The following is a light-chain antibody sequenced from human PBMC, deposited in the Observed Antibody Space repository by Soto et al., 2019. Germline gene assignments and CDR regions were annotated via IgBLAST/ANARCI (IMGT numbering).Light chain of an antibody. CDR1: QSVSSRY. CDR2: GAS. V-gene: IGKV3-20*01. CDR3: QQYGSSPPCT. J-gene: IGKJ2*02. Sequence: EIVLTQSPGTLSLSPGERATLSCRASQSVSSRYLAWYQQKPGQAPRLLMYGASSRATGIPDRFSGSGSGTDFTLTISRLEPEEFAVYYCQQYGSSPPCTFGQGTKLEIK.